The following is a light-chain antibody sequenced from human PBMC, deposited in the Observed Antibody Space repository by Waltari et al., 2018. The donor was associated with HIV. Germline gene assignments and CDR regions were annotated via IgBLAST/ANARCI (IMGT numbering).Light chain of an antibody. J-gene: IGLJ2*01. CDR1: NIGSKG. CDR2: YDS. CDR3: QVWDSSSDHVV. Sequence: SYVLTQPPPVSVAPGKTARITCGGNNIGSKGVHWYQQKPGQAPGLFIYYDSDRPSGIPERFSGSNSGNTATLTISRVEAGDEADYYCQVWDSSSDHVVFGGGTKLTVL. V-gene: IGLV3-21*04.